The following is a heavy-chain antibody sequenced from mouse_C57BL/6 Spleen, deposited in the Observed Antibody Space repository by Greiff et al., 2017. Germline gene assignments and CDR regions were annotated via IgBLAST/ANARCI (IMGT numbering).Heavy chain of an antibody. V-gene: IGHV1-50*01. CDR2: IDPSDSYT. Sequence: QVQLQQPGAELVKPGASVKLSCKASGYTFTSYWMQWVKQRPGQGLEWIGEIDPSDSYTNYNQKFKGKSTLTVDKSSSTAYMQLSSLTSEDSAVYYCARGGLGRYAMDYWGQGTSVTVSS. J-gene: IGHJ4*01. D-gene: IGHD4-1*01. CDR1: GYTFTSYW. CDR3: ARGGLGRYAMDY.